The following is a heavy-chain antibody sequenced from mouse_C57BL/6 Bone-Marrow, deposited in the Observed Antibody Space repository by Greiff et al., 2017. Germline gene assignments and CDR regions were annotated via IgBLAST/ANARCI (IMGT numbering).Heavy chain of an antibody. CDR3: ARPYYSNYWYVDV. CDR2: IYPGSGST. CDR1: GYTFTSYW. Sequence: QVQLQQPGAELVKPGASVKMSCKASGYTFTSYWITWVKQRPGQGLEWIGDIYPGSGSTNYNEKLKSKATLTVDTSSSTAYMQLSSLTSEDSAVYYCARPYYSNYWYVDVWGTGTTVTVSA. J-gene: IGHJ1*03. D-gene: IGHD2-5*01. V-gene: IGHV1-55*01.